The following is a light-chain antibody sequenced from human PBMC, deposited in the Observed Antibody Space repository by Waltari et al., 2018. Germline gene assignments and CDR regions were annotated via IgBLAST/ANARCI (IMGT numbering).Light chain of an antibody. CDR2: TAS. J-gene: IGKJ4*01. Sequence: DIQMTQSPSSLSASVGDRVTITCRASETIRIYLNWYQQKPGKAPKHLINTASRLQSGVRSRFSGSGCGKDYTLPISTLQHEDLETYYCQQSYSIPLTFGGGTKVEIK. CDR1: ETIRIY. V-gene: IGKV1-39*01. CDR3: QQSYSIPLT.